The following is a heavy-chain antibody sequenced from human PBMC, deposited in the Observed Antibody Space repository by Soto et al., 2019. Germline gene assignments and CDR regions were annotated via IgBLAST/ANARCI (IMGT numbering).Heavy chain of an antibody. CDR3: ARGQPRSGPPFYYYGLDV. CDR1: GGTFSTYV. Sequence: QVQLVQSGAEVKKPGSSVKVSCKASGGTFSTYVISWVRQAPGQGLEWMGRVIPMSGSSNYAQKFQGRVTITADKDTSIAYMEVRSLRSEDTAVYYCARGQPRSGPPFYYYGLDVWGQGTTVIVSS. CDR2: VIPMSGSS. J-gene: IGHJ6*02. D-gene: IGHD1-26*01. V-gene: IGHV1-69*06.